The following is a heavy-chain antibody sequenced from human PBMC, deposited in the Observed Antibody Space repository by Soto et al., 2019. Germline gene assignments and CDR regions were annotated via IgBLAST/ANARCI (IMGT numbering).Heavy chain of an antibody. J-gene: IGHJ4*02. V-gene: IGHV1-69*02. CDR3: ASSYGSGYRAFDY. CDR2: INPILSMS. CDR1: GDTFTFYS. Sequence: SVKVSCKASGDTFTFYSINWVRQAPGLGLEWMGRINPILSMSNYAQRFQGRVTMTADKSTSTAYMELSSLRSEDTAMYYCASSYGSGYRAFDYWGQGALVTVS. D-gene: IGHD3-10*01.